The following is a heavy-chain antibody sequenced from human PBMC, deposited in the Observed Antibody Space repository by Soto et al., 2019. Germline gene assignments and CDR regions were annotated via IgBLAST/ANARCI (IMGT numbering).Heavy chain of an antibody. CDR1: GFIFRSYW. V-gene: IGHV3-7*01. CDR3: ARDGVAAGLYLDN. D-gene: IGHD2-15*01. J-gene: IGHJ4*02. CDR2: INQDGSEK. Sequence: GGSLRLSCATSGFIFRSYWMSWVRQAPGKGLEWVANINQDGSEKYYVDSVRGRFIISRDNAENSLYLQMNSLRAGDTALYYCARDGVAAGLYLDNWGQGTPVTVSS.